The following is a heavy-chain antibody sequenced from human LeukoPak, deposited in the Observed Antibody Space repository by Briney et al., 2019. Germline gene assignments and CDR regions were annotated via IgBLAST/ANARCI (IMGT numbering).Heavy chain of an antibody. CDR1: GFTFTNYA. J-gene: IGHJ3*02. V-gene: IGHV3-33*08. CDR2: VWYDGSNK. Sequence: GGSLRLSCAASGFTFTNYAMSWVRQAPGKGLEWVAVVWYDGSNKHYADSVKGRFTISRDNSKNTLFLQVNSLRAEDTALYYCARDTSGWSHDSFDIWGQGTMVTVSS. D-gene: IGHD6-19*01. CDR3: ARDTSGWSHDSFDI.